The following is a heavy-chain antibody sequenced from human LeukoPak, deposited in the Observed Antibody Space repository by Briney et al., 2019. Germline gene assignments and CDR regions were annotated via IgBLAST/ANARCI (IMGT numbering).Heavy chain of an antibody. CDR2: IGTSSTTI. J-gene: IGHJ6*03. CDR3: ARFAAGGSYYYYMDV. CDR1: GFTFNRFA. V-gene: IGHV3-48*01. Sequence: PGGSLRLSCAASGFTFNRFAMYWVRQAPGKGLEWVSNIGTSSTTIYYADSVKGRFTISRDNAKNSLYLQMNSLRADDTAVYYCARFAAGGSYYYYMDVWGKGTTVTVSS. D-gene: IGHD6-25*01.